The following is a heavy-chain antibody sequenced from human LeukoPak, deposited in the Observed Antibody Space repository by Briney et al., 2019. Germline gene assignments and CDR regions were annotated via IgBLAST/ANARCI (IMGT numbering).Heavy chain of an antibody. J-gene: IGHJ4*02. D-gene: IGHD5-12*01. CDR2: IYYRGCT. CDR3: ARHMVWVGYD. CDR1: GDSISSSSSY. V-gene: IGHV4-39*01. Sequence: SETLSLTCTVSGDSISSSSSYWGWVRQPPGKGLEWIGSIYYRGCTYYIPSLNSRVTISLDTSKSQVSLKLNSVTAAVKAGYYCARHMVWVGYDWGQETLVIVFS.